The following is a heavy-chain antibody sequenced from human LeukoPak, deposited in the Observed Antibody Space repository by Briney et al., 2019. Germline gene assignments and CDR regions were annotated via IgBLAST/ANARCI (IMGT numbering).Heavy chain of an antibody. Sequence: PSETLSLTCTVSGGSISSGGYYWSWIRQHPGKGLEWIGYIYYSGSTYYNPSLKSRVTISVDTSKNQFSLKLSSMTAADTAVYYRARAGTSHSQPPHYYYYYMDVWGKGTTVTVSS. CDR1: GGSISSGGYY. CDR3: ARAGTSHSQPPHYYYYYMDV. D-gene: IGHD2-2*01. V-gene: IGHV4-31*03. J-gene: IGHJ6*03. CDR2: IYYSGST.